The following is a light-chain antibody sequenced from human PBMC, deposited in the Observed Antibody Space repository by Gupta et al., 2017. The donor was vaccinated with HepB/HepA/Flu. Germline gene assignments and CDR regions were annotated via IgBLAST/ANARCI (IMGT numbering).Light chain of an antibody. CDR2: LGS. V-gene: IGKV2-28*01. CDR1: QSLLHSNGYNS. Sequence: DIVMTQSPLSMPVTPGEPASISCRSSQSLLHSNGYNSLDWYLQKPGQSPQLLIYLGSNRASGVHDRFSGSGSGTDFTLKISRVEAEDVGVYYCMQALQTRLTFGGGTKVEIK. J-gene: IGKJ4*01. CDR3: MQALQTRLT.